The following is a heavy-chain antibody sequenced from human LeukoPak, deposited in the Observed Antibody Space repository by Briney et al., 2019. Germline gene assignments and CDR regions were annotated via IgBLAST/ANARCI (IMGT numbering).Heavy chain of an antibody. Sequence: SETLSLTCIVSGASISSYYWSWIRQPPGKGLEWIGYIYYSGSTNYNPSLKSRVTISVDTSKNHFSLKLTSVTAADTALYYCARHWAETTGPYAFDFWGQGTMVTVSS. V-gene: IGHV4-59*08. J-gene: IGHJ3*01. CDR3: ARHWAETTGPYAFDF. CDR1: GASISSYY. CDR2: IYYSGST. D-gene: IGHD1-14*01.